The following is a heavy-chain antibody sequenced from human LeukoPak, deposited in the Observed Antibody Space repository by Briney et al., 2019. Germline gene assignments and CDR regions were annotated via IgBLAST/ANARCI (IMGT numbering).Heavy chain of an antibody. CDR1: GGSFSGYY. CDR3: ARDGTRDGYRGYFDY. V-gene: IGHV4-59*10. J-gene: IGHJ4*02. Sequence: SETLSLTCAVDGGSFSGYYWSWIRQPPGKGLEWIGRIFTSGSTNYNPSLKSRVTISVDTSKNQFSLKLSSVTAADTAVYYCARDGTRDGYRGYFDYWGQGTLVTVSS. D-gene: IGHD5-24*01. CDR2: IFTSGST.